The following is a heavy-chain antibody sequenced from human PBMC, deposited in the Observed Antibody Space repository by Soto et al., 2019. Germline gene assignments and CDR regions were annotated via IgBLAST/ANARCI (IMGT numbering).Heavy chain of an antibody. V-gene: IGHV4-4*02. D-gene: IGHD3-3*01. J-gene: IGHJ4*02. Sequence: QVQLQESGPGLVKPSGTLSLTCAVSGGSLSRNDWWSWVRQPPGKGLEWIGEIFHSGSTNYNPSLKSRVTISVDKSKNQFSLQLRSVTAADMAVYYCAARGWGGFGRWGQGTLVTVSS. CDR1: GGSLSRNDW. CDR3: AARGWGGFGR. CDR2: IFHSGST.